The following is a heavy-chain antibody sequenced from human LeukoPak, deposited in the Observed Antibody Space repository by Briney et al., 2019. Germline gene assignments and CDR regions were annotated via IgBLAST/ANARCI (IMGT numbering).Heavy chain of an antibody. CDR2: IIPIFGTA. J-gene: IGHJ6*03. Sequence: ASVKVSCKASGYTFTSYGISWVRQAPGQGLEWMGGIIPIFGTANYAQKFQGRVTITTDESTSTAYMELSSLRSEDTAVYYCARLTPYYYYMDVWGKGTTVTVSS. D-gene: IGHD2-15*01. V-gene: IGHV1-69*05. CDR1: GYTFTSYG. CDR3: ARLTPYYYYMDV.